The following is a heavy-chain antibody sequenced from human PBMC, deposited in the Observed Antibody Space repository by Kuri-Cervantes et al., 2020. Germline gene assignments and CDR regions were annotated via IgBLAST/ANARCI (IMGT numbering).Heavy chain of an antibody. J-gene: IGHJ6*02. V-gene: IGHV3-9*01. CDR2: ISWNSGSI. CDR3: AKGLSTTPYYYYYGMDV. Sequence: GGSLRLSCAASGFTFSSYWMHWVRQAPGKGLEWVSGISWNSGSIGYVDSVKGRFTISRDNAKNSLYLHMNSLRAEDTALYYCAKGLSTTPYYYYYGMDVWGQGTTVTVSS. D-gene: IGHD2/OR15-2a*01. CDR1: GFTFSSYW.